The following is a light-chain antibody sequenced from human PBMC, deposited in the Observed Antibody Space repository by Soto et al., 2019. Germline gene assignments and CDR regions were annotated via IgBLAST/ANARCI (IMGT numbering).Light chain of an antibody. CDR1: QGISSS. Sequence: DIQMTQSPSSLSASVGDTVTITCRASQGISSSLAWYQQKAGKVPDLLIYGASTLQSGVPSHFSGSGSGTDFTLTISSLQPKDVATYYCQEYHSPPFTFGPGTKVEMK. CDR2: GAS. J-gene: IGKJ3*01. CDR3: QEYHSPPFT. V-gene: IGKV1-27*01.